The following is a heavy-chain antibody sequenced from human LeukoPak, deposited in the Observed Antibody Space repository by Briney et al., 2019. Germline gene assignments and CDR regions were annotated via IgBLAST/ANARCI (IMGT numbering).Heavy chain of an antibody. D-gene: IGHD6-6*01. J-gene: IGHJ4*02. CDR3: ARDRGGGSSPIDY. Sequence: SETLSLTCAVSGYSISSDYYWGWIRQPPGRGLEWIASIYRNGRTYYNPSLKSRATISLDTSRNQFSLKVNSVTAADTAVYFCARDRGGGSSPIDYWGQGTLVTVSS. CDR1: GYSISSDYY. V-gene: IGHV4-38-2*02. CDR2: IYRNGRT.